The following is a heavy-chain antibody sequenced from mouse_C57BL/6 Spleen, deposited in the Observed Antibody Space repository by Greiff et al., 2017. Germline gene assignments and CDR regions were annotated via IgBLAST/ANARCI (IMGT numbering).Heavy chain of an antibody. CDR2: INPSSGYT. J-gene: IGHJ1*03. V-gene: IGHV1-4*01. Sequence: VQLQQSGAELARPGASVKMSCKASGYTFTSYTMHWVKQRPGQGLEWIGYINPSSGYTKYNQKFKDKATLTADKSSSTAYMQLSSLTSEDSAVYDCASPTGTGWYFEVWGTGTTVTVSS. CDR1: GYTFTSYT. D-gene: IGHD4-1*02. CDR3: ASPTGTGWYFEV.